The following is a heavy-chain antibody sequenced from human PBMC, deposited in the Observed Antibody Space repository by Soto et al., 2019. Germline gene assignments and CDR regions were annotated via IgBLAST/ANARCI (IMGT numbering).Heavy chain of an antibody. D-gene: IGHD3-22*01. CDR1: GGSISSYY. V-gene: IGHV4-59*01. J-gene: IGHJ5*02. CDR2: IYYSGST. CDR3: ARVGRSYDRAERRTWFDP. Sequence: SETLSLTCTVSGGSISSYYWSWIRQPPGKGLEWIGYIYYSGSTNYNPSLKSRVTISVDTSKNQFSLKLSSVTAADTAVYYCARVGRSYDRAERRTWFDPCGEGTLVTVSS.